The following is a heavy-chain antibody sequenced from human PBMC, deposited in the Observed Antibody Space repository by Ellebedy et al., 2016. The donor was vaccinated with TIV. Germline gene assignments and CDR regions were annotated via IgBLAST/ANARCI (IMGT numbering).Heavy chain of an antibody. J-gene: IGHJ6*04. D-gene: IGHD2-15*01. Sequence: SETLSLXXAVYGGSFSGYYWSWIRQPTGKGLEWIGEINHSGSTNYNPSLKSRVTISVDTSKNQFSLKLSSVTAADAAVYYCARDRGILKGDVWGKGTTVTVSS. V-gene: IGHV4-34*01. CDR2: INHSGST. CDR3: ARDRGILKGDV. CDR1: GGSFSGYY.